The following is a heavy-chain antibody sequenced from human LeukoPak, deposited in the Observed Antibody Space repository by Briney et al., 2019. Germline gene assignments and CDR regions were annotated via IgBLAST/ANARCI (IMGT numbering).Heavy chain of an antibody. D-gene: IGHD3-22*01. Sequence: GGSLRLSCAVSGFTFSDYGMHWVRQAPGRGLEWVALISYDGSNKYYADSVKGRFTISRDNSKNTLYLQMNSLRAEDTAVYYCARHISYYYDSSGYYYNYYYYYYMDVWGKGTTVTISS. CDR2: ISYDGSNK. J-gene: IGHJ6*03. CDR3: ARHISYYYDSSGYYYNYYYYYYMDV. V-gene: IGHV3-30*03. CDR1: GFTFSDYG.